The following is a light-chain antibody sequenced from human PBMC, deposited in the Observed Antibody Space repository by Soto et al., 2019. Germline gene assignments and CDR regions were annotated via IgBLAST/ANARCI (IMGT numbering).Light chain of an antibody. V-gene: IGKV1-5*01. Sequence: DIQMTQSPSTLSASVGDTVTITCRASQSISTWMAWYQQKPGKAPKLLMFDASTSSGGVPSRFSGSASGTAFTLTISSLQPDDFATYYCQHYDSYPYTFGQGTKVEI. CDR3: QHYDSYPYT. CDR1: QSISTW. J-gene: IGKJ2*01. CDR2: DAS.